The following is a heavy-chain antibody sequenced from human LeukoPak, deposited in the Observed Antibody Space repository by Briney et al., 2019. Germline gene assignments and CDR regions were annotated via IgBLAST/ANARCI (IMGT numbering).Heavy chain of an antibody. CDR1: GFTFDDYA. V-gene: IGHV3-23*01. D-gene: IGHD3-22*01. Sequence: EGSLRLSCAASGFTFDDYAMHWVRQAPGKGLEWVSAISGSGGSTYYADSVKGRFTISRDNSKNTLYLQMNSLRAEDTAVYYCANQEDYYDSSGYFYYFDYWGQGTLVTVSS. J-gene: IGHJ4*02. CDR2: ISGSGGST. CDR3: ANQEDYYDSSGYFYYFDY.